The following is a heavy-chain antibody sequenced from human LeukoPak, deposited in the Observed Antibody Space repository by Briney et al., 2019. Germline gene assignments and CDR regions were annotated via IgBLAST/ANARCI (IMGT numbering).Heavy chain of an antibody. D-gene: IGHD3-22*01. J-gene: IGHJ4*02. CDR3: ARGSLGYYYDSSGPIDY. CDR2: IIPIFGTA. V-gene: IGHV1-69*06. Sequence: GASVKVSCKASGGTFSSYAISWVRQAPGQGLEWMGGIIPIFGTANYAQKFQGRVTITADKSTSTAYMELSSLRSEDTAVYYCARGSLGYYYDSSGPIDYWGQGTLVTVSS. CDR1: GGTFSSYA.